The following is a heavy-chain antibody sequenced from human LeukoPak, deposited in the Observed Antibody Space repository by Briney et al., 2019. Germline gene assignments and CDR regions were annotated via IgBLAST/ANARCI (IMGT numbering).Heavy chain of an antibody. Sequence: GGSLRLSCAASGFTFSSSAMNWVRQAPGKGLEWASTISGTGDRTYYADSVKGRFTISRDNSKNTLYLQMNSLRAEDTAVYYCAKDRGGYQPNWFDPWGQGTLVTVSS. CDR1: GFTFSSSA. CDR2: ISGTGDRT. D-gene: IGHD3-10*01. CDR3: AKDRGGYQPNWFDP. J-gene: IGHJ5*02. V-gene: IGHV3-23*01.